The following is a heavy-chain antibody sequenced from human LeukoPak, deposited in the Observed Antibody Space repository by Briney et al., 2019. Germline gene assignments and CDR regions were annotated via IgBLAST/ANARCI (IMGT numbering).Heavy chain of an antibody. J-gene: IGHJ4*02. V-gene: IGHV4/OR15-8*01. CDR2: IYQRGSP. D-gene: IGHD3-22*01. CDR1: GGSISSDNW. Sequence: PSETLSLTCGVSGGSISSDNWWSWIRQPPGKGLEWIGEIYQRGSPNYNPSLKSRVTISVDKSENQFSLKLSSVSAADTAVYYCASRRYYDSTGYFPYWGQGTLVTVSS. CDR3: ASRRYYDSTGYFPY.